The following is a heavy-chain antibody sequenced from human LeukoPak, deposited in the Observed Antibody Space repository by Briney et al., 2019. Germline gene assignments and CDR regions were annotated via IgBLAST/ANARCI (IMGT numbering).Heavy chain of an antibody. V-gene: IGHV3-21*01. CDR1: GFTFSSYT. J-gene: IGHJ3*02. CDR2: IIRGSGSI. D-gene: IGHD4-17*01. CDR3: ARGDYGDDHAFDI. Sequence: GGSLRLSCGASGFTFSSYTMNWVRQAPRKGLEWVSSIIRGSGSIYYADSVKGRFTISRDNPKNSLYLQMNSLRAEDTAVYYCARGDYGDDHAFDIWGQGTMVTVSS.